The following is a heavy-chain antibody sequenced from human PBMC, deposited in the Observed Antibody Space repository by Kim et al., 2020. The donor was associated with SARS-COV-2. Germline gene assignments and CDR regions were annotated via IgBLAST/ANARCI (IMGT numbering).Heavy chain of an antibody. V-gene: IGHV1-8*01. Sequence: ASVKVSCKASGYTFTSYDINWVRQATGQGLEWMGWMNPNSGNTGYAQKFQGRVTMTRNTSISTAYMELSSLRSEDTAVYYCARWKQLERGYGMDVWGQGTTVTVSS. J-gene: IGHJ6*02. CDR3: ARWKQLERGYGMDV. D-gene: IGHD1-1*01. CDR2: MNPNSGNT. CDR1: GYTFTSYD.